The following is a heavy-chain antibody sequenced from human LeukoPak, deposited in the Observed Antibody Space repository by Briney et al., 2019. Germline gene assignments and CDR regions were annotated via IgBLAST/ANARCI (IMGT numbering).Heavy chain of an antibody. J-gene: IGHJ4*02. D-gene: IGHD1-7*01. Sequence: PSETLSLTCTVSGGSISSYYWSWIRQPPGKGLEWIEYIYYSGSTNYKSSLKSRVTISVDTSKNQFSLKLSSVTAADTAVYYCARDRGRWNSVLDYWGQGTLVTVSS. CDR2: IYYSGST. V-gene: IGHV4-59*12. CDR3: ARDRGRWNSVLDY. CDR1: GGSISSYY.